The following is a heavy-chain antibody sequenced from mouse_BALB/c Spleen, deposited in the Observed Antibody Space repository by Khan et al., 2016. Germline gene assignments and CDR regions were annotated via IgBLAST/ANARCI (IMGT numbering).Heavy chain of an antibody. D-gene: IGHD1-1*01. CDR1: GYTFTNYG. Sequence: QIQLVQSGPELKKPGETVKISCKASGYTFTNYGVNWLKQAPGKGLKRMGWMNTYTGESTYPGDCKGRSDSSLETSASTDYLQINNLKKEAMATYFCERRFYYGKSYDVMNYWGQGTSVTVSS. J-gene: IGHJ4*01. CDR3: ERRFYYGKSYDVMNY. V-gene: IGHV9-1*02. CDR2: MNTYTGES.